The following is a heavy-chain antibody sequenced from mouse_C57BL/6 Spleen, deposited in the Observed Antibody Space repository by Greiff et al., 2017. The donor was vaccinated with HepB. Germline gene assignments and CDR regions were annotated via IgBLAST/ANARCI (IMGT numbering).Heavy chain of an antibody. J-gene: IGHJ2*01. D-gene: IGHD2-1*01. CDR3: ARRLPLDY. V-gene: IGHV1-59*01. CDR2: IDPSDSYT. CDR1: GYTFTSYW. Sequence: QVQLQQPGAELVRPGTSVKLSCKASGYTFTSYWMHWVKQRPGQGLEWIGVIDPSDSYTNYNQKFKGKATLTVDTSSSTAYMQLSILTSEDSAVYYCARRLPLDYWGQGTTLTVSS.